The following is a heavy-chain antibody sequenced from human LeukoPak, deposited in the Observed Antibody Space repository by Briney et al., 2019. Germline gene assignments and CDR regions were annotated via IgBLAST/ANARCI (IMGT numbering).Heavy chain of an antibody. D-gene: IGHD3-22*01. V-gene: IGHV1-2*02. CDR1: GYSFTGHY. CDR2: INPNRGDT. J-gene: IGHJ4*02. Sequence: GASVKVSCKASGYSFTGHYMHWVRQAPGQGLEWIGWINPNRGDTNYAQKFQDSVTMTRDTSSSTAYMELRRLTSDDTAVYYCARGAGQDYYDSSGSILRGFDYWGQGILVTVSS. CDR3: ARGAGQDYYDSSGSILRGFDY.